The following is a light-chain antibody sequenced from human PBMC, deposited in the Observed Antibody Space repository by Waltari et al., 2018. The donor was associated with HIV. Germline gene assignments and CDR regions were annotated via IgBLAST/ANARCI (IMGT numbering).Light chain of an antibody. CDR1: QSVSSY. J-gene: IGKJ2*03. CDR3: QQRSNGPPWYS. CDR2: DAS. Sequence: EIVLTQSPATLSLSPGERATLSCRASQSVSSYSAWYQQKPGQAPRLLIYDASNRATGTPARFSGSGSVTDFTLTISSLEPEDFAVYYCQQRSNGPPWYSFGQGTKLEIK. V-gene: IGKV3-11*01.